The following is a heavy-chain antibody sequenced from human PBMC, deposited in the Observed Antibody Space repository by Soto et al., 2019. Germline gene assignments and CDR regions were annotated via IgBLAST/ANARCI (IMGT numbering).Heavy chain of an antibody. J-gene: IGHJ6*02. CDR2: INPNSGGT. CDR1: GYTFTGNY. Sequence: ASVKVSCKASGYTFTGNYMHWVRQAPGQGLEWMGWINPNSGGTNYAQKFQGWVTMTRDTSINTAYMELSRLRSDDTAVYYCARGPRGYYGMDVWGQGTTVTVSS. CDR3: ARGPRGYYGMDV. V-gene: IGHV1-2*04.